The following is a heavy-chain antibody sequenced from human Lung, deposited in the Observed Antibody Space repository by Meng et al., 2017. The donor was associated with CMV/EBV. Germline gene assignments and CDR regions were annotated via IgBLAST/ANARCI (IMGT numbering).Heavy chain of an antibody. CDR3: ARDLGYCSSTSCYYYYGMDV. CDR2: IYYSGST. CDR1: GGSISSYY. J-gene: IGHJ6*02. V-gene: IGHV4-59*01. Sequence: SETXSLXXTVSGGSISSYYWSWIRQPPGKGLEWIGYIYYSGSTNYNPSLMSRVTILVDTSKNQFSLKLSSVTAADTAVYYCARDLGYCSSTSCYYYYGMDVWGQGXTVTVSS. D-gene: IGHD2-2*01.